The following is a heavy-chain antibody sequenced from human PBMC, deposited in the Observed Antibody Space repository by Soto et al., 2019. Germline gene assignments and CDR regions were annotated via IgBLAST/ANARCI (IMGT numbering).Heavy chain of an antibody. J-gene: IGHJ5*02. CDR2: IYWNDEK. D-gene: IGHD3-10*01. CDR1: GFSLTTTGLG. V-gene: IGHV2-5*01. CDR3: AHEGFGSDNWFDA. Sequence: QITLKESGPTLVIPTQTLTLTCTFSGFSLTTTGLGVAWIRQPPGKALEWLALIYWNDEKRYRPSLRSRLTITKDTSKNQVVLTMTDMDPVDTATYFCAHEGFGSDNWFDAWGQGALVIVSS.